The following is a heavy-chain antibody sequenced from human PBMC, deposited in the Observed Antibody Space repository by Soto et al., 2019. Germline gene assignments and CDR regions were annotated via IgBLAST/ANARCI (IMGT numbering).Heavy chain of an antibody. D-gene: IGHD6-19*01. CDR2: IYSGGST. CDR3: ARGSPSQVGGWYYFDY. Sequence: EVQLAESGGGLVQPGGSLRLSCAASGFTVSSNYMSWVRQAPGKGLEWVSVIYSGGSTYYADSVKGRFTISRDNSKNTLYLQMNSLRAEDTAVYYCARGSPSQVGGWYYFDYWGQGTLVTVSS. CDR1: GFTVSSNY. J-gene: IGHJ4*02. V-gene: IGHV3-66*01.